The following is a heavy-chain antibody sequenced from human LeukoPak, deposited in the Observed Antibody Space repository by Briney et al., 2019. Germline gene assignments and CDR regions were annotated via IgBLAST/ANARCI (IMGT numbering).Heavy chain of an antibody. Sequence: ASVKLSCKASGYTFTGYYMHWVRQAPGQGLEWMVWINPNSGGTNYAQTFQGRVTMTRDTSISTAYMELSRLRSDDPAVYYCARVLLGIQSENAFDIWGQGTMVTVSS. CDR2: INPNSGGT. CDR3: ARVLLGIQSENAFDI. V-gene: IGHV1-2*02. CDR1: GYTFTGYY. D-gene: IGHD7-27*01. J-gene: IGHJ3*02.